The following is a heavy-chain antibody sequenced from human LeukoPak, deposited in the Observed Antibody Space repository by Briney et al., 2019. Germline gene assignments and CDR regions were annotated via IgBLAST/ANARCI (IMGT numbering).Heavy chain of an antibody. CDR2: ISGSGGST. Sequence: GGTLRLSCAASGFTFSSYGMSWVRQAPGKGLEWVSAISGSGGSTYYADSVKGRFTISRDNSKNTLYLQMNSLRAEDTAVYYCAKDGSSGYYLTGNWFDPWGQGTLVTVSS. J-gene: IGHJ5*02. CDR1: GFTFSSYG. D-gene: IGHD3-22*01. V-gene: IGHV3-23*01. CDR3: AKDGSSGYYLTGNWFDP.